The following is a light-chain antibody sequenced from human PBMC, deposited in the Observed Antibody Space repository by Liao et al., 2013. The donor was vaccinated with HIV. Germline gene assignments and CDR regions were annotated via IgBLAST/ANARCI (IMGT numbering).Light chain of an antibody. Sequence: SYELTQPPSVSVSPGQTANITCSGGDWVDKRASWYQQRPGQSPVLIIYDHSKRPSGIPERFSGSTSGSTATLTISGTQAMDEADYHCQAWDSSTVVFGGGTKLTVL. CDR2: DHS. CDR1: DWVDKR. CDR3: QAWDSSTVV. J-gene: IGLJ2*01. V-gene: IGLV3-1*01.